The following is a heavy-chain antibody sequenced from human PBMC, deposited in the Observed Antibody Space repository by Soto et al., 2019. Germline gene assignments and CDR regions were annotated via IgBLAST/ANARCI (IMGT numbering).Heavy chain of an antibody. Sequence: EVQLVESGGGLVQPGGSLRLSCAVSGFIFSDYWMTWVRQAPGKGLEWVATISPEGSEKYYVDSLKGRFTISRDNAKNSLYLQMISLRAEDTALYYCARARIVYWGRGTLITVSS. V-gene: IGHV3-7*03. CDR2: ISPEGSEK. CDR1: GFIFSDYW. CDR3: ARARIVY. D-gene: IGHD2-15*01. J-gene: IGHJ4*02.